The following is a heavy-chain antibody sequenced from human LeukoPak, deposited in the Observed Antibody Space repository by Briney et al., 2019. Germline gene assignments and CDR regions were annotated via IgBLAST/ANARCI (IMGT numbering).Heavy chain of an antibody. D-gene: IGHD3-10*01. CDR2: ISGSGGST. CDR3: ARSRGMVRGGGEDY. Sequence: PGGSLRLSCTTSKFNFNNYGMTWVRQAPGKGPEWVSSISGSGGSTQYAASVQGRFTISRDNSKNTLYLQMNSLRAEDAAVYYCARSRGMVRGGGEDYWGQGTLVTVSS. V-gene: IGHV3-23*01. CDR1: KFNFNNYG. J-gene: IGHJ4*02.